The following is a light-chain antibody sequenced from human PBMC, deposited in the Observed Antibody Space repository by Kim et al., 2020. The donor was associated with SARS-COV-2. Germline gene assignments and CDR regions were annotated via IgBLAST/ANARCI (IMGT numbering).Light chain of an antibody. Sequence: GRYVTISCTGTSSVVGGYNFVSWYQQHPGKAPKLMIYEVSKRPSGVPDRFSGSKSGNTASLTVSGLQAEDEADYYCSSYAGSNNLVFGGGTQLTVL. CDR1: SSVVGGYNF. CDR3: SSYAGSNNLV. V-gene: IGLV2-8*01. CDR2: EVS. J-gene: IGLJ2*01.